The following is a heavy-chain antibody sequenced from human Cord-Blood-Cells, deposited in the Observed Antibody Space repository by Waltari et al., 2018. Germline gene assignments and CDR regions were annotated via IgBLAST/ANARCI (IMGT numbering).Heavy chain of an antibody. D-gene: IGHD3-3*01. CDR1: GGSFRGYY. CDR3: ARAGADFWSGYYDY. CDR2: INHSGST. Sequence: QVQLQPWGAGRLKPSETLSLTYAVYGGSFRGYYWSWIRQPPGKGMEWMGEINHSGSTNYNPSLKSRVTISVDTSKNQFSLKLSSVTAADTAVYYCARAGADFWSGYYDYWGQGTLVTVSS. V-gene: IGHV4-34*01. J-gene: IGHJ4*02.